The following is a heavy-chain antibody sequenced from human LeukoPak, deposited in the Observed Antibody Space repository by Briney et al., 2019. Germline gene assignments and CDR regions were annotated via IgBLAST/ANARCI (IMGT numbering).Heavy chain of an antibody. D-gene: IGHD3-22*01. J-gene: IGHJ4*02. CDR3: AREGSGIEDNSAEGYFDY. Sequence: SETLSLTCTASGGSISNYYWSWIRQPAGKGLEWIGRIYTSGSTNYNPSLKSRVTISVDKSKNQFSLKLSSVTAADTAVYYCAREGSGIEDNSAEGYFDYWGQGTLVTVSS. CDR2: IYTSGST. V-gene: IGHV4-4*07. CDR1: GGSISNYY.